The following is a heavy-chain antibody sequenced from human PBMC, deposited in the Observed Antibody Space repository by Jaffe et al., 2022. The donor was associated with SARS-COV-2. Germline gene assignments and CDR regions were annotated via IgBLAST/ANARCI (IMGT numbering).Heavy chain of an antibody. D-gene: IGHD3-3*01. V-gene: IGHV4-61*02. Sequence: QVQLQESGPGLVKPSQTLSLTCTVSGGSISSGSYFWTWIRQSAGKGLEWIGRIYTSGSTNYNPSLKSRVTIALDTSKNQFSLKLSSVTAADTAVYYCASADYDFWSGNGDVFDVWGQGTMVTVSS. J-gene: IGHJ3*01. CDR2: IYTSGST. CDR1: GGSISSGSYF. CDR3: ASADYDFWSGNGDVFDV.